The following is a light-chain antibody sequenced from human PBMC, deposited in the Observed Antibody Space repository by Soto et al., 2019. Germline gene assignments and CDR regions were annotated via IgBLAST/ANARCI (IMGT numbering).Light chain of an antibody. CDR3: QQYYDSPIT. J-gene: IGKJ5*01. CDR1: QSVLSRSDNNNY. CDR2: GAS. Sequence: DFVMTQSPDSLAVSLGEGATINCKSSQSVLSRSDNNNYLAWFQHKPGQPPKVLSYGASIRKSGVPDRFSGIGSGIDFTLTIGSRQAEDVAVYYGQQYYDSPITFGQGTRLEIK. V-gene: IGKV4-1*01.